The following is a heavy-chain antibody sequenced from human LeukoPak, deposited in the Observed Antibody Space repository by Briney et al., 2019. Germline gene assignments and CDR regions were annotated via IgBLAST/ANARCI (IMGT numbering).Heavy chain of an antibody. Sequence: GGSLRLSCAASGFTFSSYSMNWVRQAPGKGLEWVSSISSSSSYIYYADSVKGRFTISRDNAKNSLYLQMNSLRAEDTAVYYCARDWRGQQLVEPDYWGQGTLVTVSS. V-gene: IGHV3-21*01. CDR2: ISSSSSYI. CDR3: ARDWRGQQLVEPDY. CDR1: GFTFSSYS. D-gene: IGHD6-13*01. J-gene: IGHJ4*02.